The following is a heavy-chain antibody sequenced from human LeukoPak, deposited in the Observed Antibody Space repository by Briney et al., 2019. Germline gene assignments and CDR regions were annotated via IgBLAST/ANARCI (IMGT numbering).Heavy chain of an antibody. D-gene: IGHD3-22*01. Sequence: GGSLRLSCAASGFTFSSYSMNWVRQAPGKGLEWVSSISSSSYIYYADSVKGRFTISRDNAKNSLYLQMNSLRAEDTAVYYCARDYYDSSGAYYFDYWGQGTLVTVSS. CDR1: GFTFSSYS. V-gene: IGHV3-21*01. CDR3: ARDYYDSSGAYYFDY. CDR2: ISSSSYI. J-gene: IGHJ4*02.